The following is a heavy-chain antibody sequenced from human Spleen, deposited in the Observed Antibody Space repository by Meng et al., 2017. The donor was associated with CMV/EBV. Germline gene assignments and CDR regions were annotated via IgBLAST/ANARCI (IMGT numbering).Heavy chain of an antibody. D-gene: IGHD7-27*01. CDR2: TYSTRGI. CDR1: GDSVGSGAYY. Sequence: SETLSLTCTVSGDSVGSGAYYWSWIRQPPGKGLEWIGYTYSTRGIFYNPSLKSRLIISLDTSKNQFSLQLKSVTAADAAVYYCARMVTGGYYFDYWGQGSLVTVSS. J-gene: IGHJ4*01. CDR3: ARMVTGGYYFDY. V-gene: IGHV4-30-4*01.